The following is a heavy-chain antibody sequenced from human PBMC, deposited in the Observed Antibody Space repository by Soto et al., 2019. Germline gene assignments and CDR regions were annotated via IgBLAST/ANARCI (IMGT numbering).Heavy chain of an antibody. D-gene: IGHD6-19*01. CDR1: GFTVSGYA. CDR3: AKDRSGWSAGGWFDP. V-gene: IGHV3-23*01. Sequence: GGSVRLSCSASGFTVSGYAMSWVRQAPGKGLEWVSGISGSGLSTYYADSVKGRFTISRDNSKNTLYLQMNSLRAEDTALYYCAKDRSGWSAGGWFDPCGQGTQVTVSS. J-gene: IGHJ5*02. CDR2: ISGSGLST.